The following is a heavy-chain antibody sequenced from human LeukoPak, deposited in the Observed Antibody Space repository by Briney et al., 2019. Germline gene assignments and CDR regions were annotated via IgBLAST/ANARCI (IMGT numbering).Heavy chain of an antibody. CDR2: IYYSGST. J-gene: IGHJ4*02. Sequence: PAETLSLTCTVGGGSMSSRSYYGGGIRQPGGKGVEWIGRIYYSGSTYYNPPPKSRVAISVDTSKNQFSLKLSSVTAPDTAVYFCARPSISVVVNTIDYFDYWGQGTLVTVSS. CDR1: GGSMSSRSYY. CDR3: ARPSISVVVNTIDYFDY. V-gene: IGHV4-39*01. D-gene: IGHD3-22*01.